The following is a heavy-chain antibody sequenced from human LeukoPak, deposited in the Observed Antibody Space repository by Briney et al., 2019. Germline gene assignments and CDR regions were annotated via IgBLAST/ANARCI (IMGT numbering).Heavy chain of an antibody. CDR2: ISAYNGNT. J-gene: IGHJ4*02. CDR3: ARVPRYDILTLYFDY. CDR1: GYTFTSYG. Sequence: GASVKVSCKASGYTFTSYGISWVRQAPGQGLEWMGWISAYNGNTNYAQKLQGRVTMTTDTSTSTAYMELRSLRSDDTAVYYCARVPRYDILTLYFDYWGQGTLVTVSS. V-gene: IGHV1-18*01. D-gene: IGHD3-9*01.